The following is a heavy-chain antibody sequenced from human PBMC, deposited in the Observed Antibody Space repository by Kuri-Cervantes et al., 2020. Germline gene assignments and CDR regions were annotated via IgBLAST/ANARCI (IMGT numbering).Heavy chain of an antibody. CDR2: MKQDGTEK. D-gene: IGHD1-26*01. CDR1: GFTFSSFW. CDR3: AGRGGLDV. V-gene: IGHV3-7*01. Sequence: GESLKISGAASGFTFSSFWMSWVRQAPGKGLEWVANMKQDGTEKYYVDSVKGRFNISRDNAKNSLYLQMNSLSAEDRAVYYCAGRGGLDVWGQGTTVTVSS. J-gene: IGHJ6*02.